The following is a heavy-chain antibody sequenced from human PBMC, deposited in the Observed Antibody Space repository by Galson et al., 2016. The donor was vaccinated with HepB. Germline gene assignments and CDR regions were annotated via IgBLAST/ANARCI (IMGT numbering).Heavy chain of an antibody. CDR1: GGSVSSYF. CDR2: LYKGGST. V-gene: IGHV4-59*02. D-gene: IGHD1-14*01. CDR3: ARGVTGTPSFDF. J-gene: IGHJ4*02. Sequence: SETLSPTCTIAGGSVSSYFWSWIRQTPGKGMGWHGCLYKGGSTHTHPSLNSRVTLSVNTSKTQFSLKLGCVTAADTAVYYGARGVTGTPSFDFWGQGALVTVSS.